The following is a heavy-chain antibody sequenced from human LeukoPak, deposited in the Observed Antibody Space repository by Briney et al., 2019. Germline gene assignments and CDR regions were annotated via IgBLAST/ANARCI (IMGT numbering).Heavy chain of an antibody. CDR3: AKDGGLWVSAHWGDS. J-gene: IGHJ4*02. D-gene: IGHD7-27*01. Sequence: PGSSLRLSCAASGFLLSNHWMTWVRQAPGKGLEWVSTITTSDGNTYYADSVKGRFTVSRDNSKNTLFLQMNSLRAEDTAVYYCAKDGGLWVSAHWGDSWGRGTLVTVSS. V-gene: IGHV3-23*01. CDR1: GFLLSNHW. CDR2: ITTSDGNT.